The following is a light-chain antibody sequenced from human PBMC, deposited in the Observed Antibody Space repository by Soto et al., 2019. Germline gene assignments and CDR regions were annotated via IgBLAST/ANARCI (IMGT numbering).Light chain of an antibody. CDR1: PSLLHSNGYNY. V-gene: IGKV2-28*01. CDR2: LDS. Sequence: DSVVTRSPLFETLTLADAPSNACNSNPSLLHSNGYNYCGMFLHTPARSAXLXVYLDSNRASGVPDRVSGSGAGAAFTLKISRVEAEDVGVFYCMQPLQAWTCGQGPKGE. J-gene: IGKJ1*01. CDR3: MQPLQAWT.